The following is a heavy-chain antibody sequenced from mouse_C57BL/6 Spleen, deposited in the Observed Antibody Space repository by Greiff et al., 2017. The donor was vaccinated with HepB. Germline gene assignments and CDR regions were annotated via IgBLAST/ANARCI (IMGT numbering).Heavy chain of an antibody. CDR2: ISSGGDYI. V-gene: IGHV5-9-1*02. CDR1: GFTFSSYA. CDR3: TRAHYDYGGYAMDY. Sequence: EVKLQESGEGLVKPGGSLKLSCAASGFTFSSYAMSWVRQTPEKRLEWVAYISSGGDYIYYADTVKGRFTISRDNARNTLYLQMSSLKSEDTAMYYCTRAHYDYGGYAMDYWGQGTSVTVSS. J-gene: IGHJ4*01. D-gene: IGHD2-4*01.